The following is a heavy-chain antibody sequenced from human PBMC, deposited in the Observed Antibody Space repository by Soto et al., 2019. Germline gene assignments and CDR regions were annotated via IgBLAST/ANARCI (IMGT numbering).Heavy chain of an antibody. Sequence: QVQLVQSGAEVRKPGSSVRVSCKASGGSFNRHTISWVRQAPGQGLEWMGGIIPIFGTANHAQKFQGRVTIIADESTSKVYMELSSLRSDDTAIYYCGRGWGYDSTDYYYAYWGQGTLVIVSS. CDR2: IIPIFGTA. V-gene: IGHV1-69*01. D-gene: IGHD3-22*01. J-gene: IGHJ4*02. CDR3: GRGWGYDSTDYYYAY. CDR1: GGSFNRHT.